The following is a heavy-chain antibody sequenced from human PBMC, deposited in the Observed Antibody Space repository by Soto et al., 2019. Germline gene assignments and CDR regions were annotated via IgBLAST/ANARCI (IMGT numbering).Heavy chain of an antibody. Sequence: DSVKVSCKASGYTFTGHYIHWVRQAPEQGPEWMGEIGPESGATRYAQKFQGRVTMTRDTSITTVYMELKNLSPDDTAVYYCGRGRSGQIVVFYWGQGTTVTVS. CDR2: IGPESGAT. D-gene: IGHD1-26*01. J-gene: IGHJ4*02. CDR1: GYTFTGHY. V-gene: IGHV1-2*02. CDR3: GRGRSGQIVVFY.